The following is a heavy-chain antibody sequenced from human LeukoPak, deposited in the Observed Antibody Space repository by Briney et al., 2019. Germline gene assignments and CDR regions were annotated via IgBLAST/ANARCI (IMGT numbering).Heavy chain of an antibody. J-gene: IGHJ4*02. V-gene: IGHV3-49*03. CDR2: ISGGTT. CDR3: SRGSGWLSVY. D-gene: IGHD6-19*01. CDR1: GFTFGDYL. Sequence: GGSLRLSCTASGFTFGDYLMSWFRQAPGKGLEWIGFISGGTTEYAASVKGRFTISRDDSTSITYLQMNSLTTEDTAVYYCSRGSGWLSVYWGQGTLVTVSS.